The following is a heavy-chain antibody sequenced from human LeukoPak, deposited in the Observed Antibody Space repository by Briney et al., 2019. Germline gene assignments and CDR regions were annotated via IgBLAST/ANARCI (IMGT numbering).Heavy chain of an antibody. D-gene: IGHD3-22*01. CDR3: ARDLPSNYYYDSSGYYY. V-gene: IGHV3-30*04. CDR1: GFTFSSYA. Sequence: GGSLRLSCAASGFTFSSYAMHWVRQAPGKGLEWAAVISYDGSNKYYADSVKGRFTISRDNSKNTLYLQMNSLRAEDTAVYYCARDLPSNYYYDSSGYYYWGQGTLVTVSS. CDR2: ISYDGSNK. J-gene: IGHJ4*02.